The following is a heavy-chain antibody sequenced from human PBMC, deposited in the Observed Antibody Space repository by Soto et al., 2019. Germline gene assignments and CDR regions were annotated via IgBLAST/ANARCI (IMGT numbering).Heavy chain of an antibody. D-gene: IGHD2-15*01. Sequence: QITLKESGPTLVKPTQTLTLTCTFSGFSLSTSGVGVGWIRQPPGKALEWLALIYWDDDKRYSPSLKSRLTITKDTAKDQVVLTMTNMDPVDTATYYCARAGECRGGSCYSSSNHWCDPWGQGTLVTVSS. V-gene: IGHV2-5*02. CDR2: IYWDDDK. CDR1: GFSLSTSGVG. J-gene: IGHJ5*02. CDR3: ARAGECRGGSCYSSSNHWCDP.